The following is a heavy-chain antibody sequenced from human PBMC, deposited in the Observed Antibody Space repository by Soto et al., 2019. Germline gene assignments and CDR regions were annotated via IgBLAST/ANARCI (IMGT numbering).Heavy chain of an antibody. J-gene: IGHJ5*02. Sequence: VQLVESGGGVVQPGRSLRLSCAASGFTFSSYGMHWVRQAPGKGLEWVAVISYDGSNKYYADSVKGRFTISRDNSKNTLYLQMNSLRAEDTSVYYCAKGVSSSGWYEDWFDPWGQGTLVTVSS. CDR3: AKGVSSSGWYEDWFDP. V-gene: IGHV3-30*18. D-gene: IGHD6-19*01. CDR1: GFTFSSYG. CDR2: ISYDGSNK.